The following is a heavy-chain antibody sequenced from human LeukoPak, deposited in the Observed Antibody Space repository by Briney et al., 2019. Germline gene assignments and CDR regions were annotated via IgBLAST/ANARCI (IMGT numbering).Heavy chain of an antibody. J-gene: IGHJ4*02. V-gene: IGHV4-39*07. Sequence: SETLSLTCTVSGGSISSSSYYWGWIRQPPGKGLEWIGSIYYSGSTYYNPSLKSRVTISVDTSKNQFSLKLSSVTAADTAVYHCARGPVYFDYWGQGTLVTVSS. CDR2: IYYSGST. CDR3: ARGPVYFDY. CDR1: GGSISSSSYY.